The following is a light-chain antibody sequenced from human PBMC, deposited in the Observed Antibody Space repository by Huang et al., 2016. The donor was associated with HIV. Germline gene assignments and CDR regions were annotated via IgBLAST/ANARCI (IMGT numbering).Light chain of an antibody. CDR2: DVS. CDR1: QSVGSN. V-gene: IGKV3-15*01. J-gene: IGKJ2*01. CDR3: QQYKNWPPYT. Sequence: ETVMTQSPPTLSVSPGERATLSCRASQSVGSNLAWYQQKRGQAPRLLIYDVSTRATGVPARFRGGGSGTEVTLTSSSLQSEDVATYCCQQYKNWPPYTFGQGTNLEIK.